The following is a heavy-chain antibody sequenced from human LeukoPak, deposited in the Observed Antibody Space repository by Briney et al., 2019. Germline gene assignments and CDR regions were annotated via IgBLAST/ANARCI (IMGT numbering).Heavy chain of an antibody. CDR3: AKDLVWFGELSGAFDI. D-gene: IGHD3-10*01. J-gene: IGHJ3*02. CDR1: GFTVSSNY. V-gene: IGHV3-66*01. CDR2: IYSGGST. Sequence: GGSLRLSCAAPGFTVSSNYMNWLRQAPGKGLEWVSVIYSGGSTYYADSVKGRFTISRDNSKNTLYLQMNSLRAEDTAVYYCAKDLVWFGELSGAFDIWGQGTMVTVSS.